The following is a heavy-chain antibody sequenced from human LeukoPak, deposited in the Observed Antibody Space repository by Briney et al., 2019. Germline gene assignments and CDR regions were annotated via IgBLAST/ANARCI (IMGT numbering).Heavy chain of an antibody. CDR3: ARGYCSGGTCYLVENWLDP. D-gene: IGHD2-15*01. CDR2: INPNSGGT. Sequence: GASVKVSCKASGYTLTAYYIYWVRHAPGQGLEWMGRINPNSGGTDYAQNFQGRVTMTRDTSISTAYMELSRLRSDDTAVYYCARGYCSGGTCYLVENWLDPWGQGTLVTVSS. CDR1: GYTLTAYY. J-gene: IGHJ5*02. V-gene: IGHV1-2*06.